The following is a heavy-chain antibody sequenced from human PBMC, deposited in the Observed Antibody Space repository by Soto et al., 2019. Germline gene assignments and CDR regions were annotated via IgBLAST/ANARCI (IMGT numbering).Heavy chain of an antibody. CDR3: ARDRGRPDLRDTHYYDSSDLDYGMDV. CDR1: GFTFSSYW. V-gene: IGHV3-7*01. CDR2: INQDGSEK. Sequence: EVRLVESGGGLVQPGGSLTLSCAASGFTFSSYWMTWVRQAPGKGLEWVANINQDGSEKYYMDSMKGRFTISRDNAKNYLILQLNSLRAEDTAVYYCARDRGRPDLRDTHYYDSSDLDYGMDVWGQGTTVTVSS. D-gene: IGHD3-22*01. J-gene: IGHJ6*02.